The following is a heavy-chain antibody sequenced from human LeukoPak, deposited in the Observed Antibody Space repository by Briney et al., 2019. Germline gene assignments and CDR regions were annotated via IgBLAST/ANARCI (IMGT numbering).Heavy chain of an antibody. CDR1: GGSISSYY. D-gene: IGHD2-2*01. CDR3: ARVWCRSTSCPDY. J-gene: IGHJ4*02. Sequence: SETLSLTCTVSGGSISSYYWSWIRQPPGKGLEWIGYIYYSGSTNYNPSLKSRVTISVDTSKNQFSLKLSSVTAADTAVYYCARVWCRSTSCPDYWGQGTLVTVSS. CDR2: IYYSGST. V-gene: IGHV4-59*01.